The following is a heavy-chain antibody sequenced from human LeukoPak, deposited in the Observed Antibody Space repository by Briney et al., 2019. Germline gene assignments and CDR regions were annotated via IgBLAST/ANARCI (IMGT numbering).Heavy chain of an antibody. CDR3: AREPRGAYSYGFFYGMDV. CDR2: IYSGGST. CDR1: GFTASSNY. Sequence: PGGSLRLSCAASGFTASSNYMSWVRQAPGKGLEWVSVIYSGGSTYYADSVKGRFTISRHNSKNTLYLQMNSLRAEDTAVYYCAREPRGAYSYGFFYGMDVWGQGTTVTVSS. D-gene: IGHD5-18*01. J-gene: IGHJ6*02. V-gene: IGHV3-53*04.